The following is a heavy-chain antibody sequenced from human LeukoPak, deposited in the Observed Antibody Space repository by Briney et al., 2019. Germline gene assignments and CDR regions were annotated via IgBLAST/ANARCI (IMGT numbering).Heavy chain of an antibody. J-gene: IGHJ4*02. D-gene: IGHD1-26*01. V-gene: IGHV3-21*01. CDR1: GFTFSSYG. CDR2: ISSSSTYI. Sequence: MSGGTLRLSCAASGFTFSSYGMSWVRQAPGKGLEWVSSISSSSTYIYYADSMKGRFTISRDNAKNSLYLQMNSLRAEDTAVYYCARDLSVGAKPDLGFDYWGQGSLVTVSS. CDR3: ARDLSVGAKPDLGFDY.